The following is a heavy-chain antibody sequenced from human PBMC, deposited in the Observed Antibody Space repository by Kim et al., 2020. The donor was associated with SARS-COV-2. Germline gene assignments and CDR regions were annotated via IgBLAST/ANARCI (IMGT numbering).Heavy chain of an antibody. V-gene: IGHV1-69*13. D-gene: IGHD3-10*01. CDR3: AGLWFRELFPGYYYMDV. CDR1: GGTFSSYA. CDR2: IIPIFGTA. Sequence: ASVKVSCKASGGTFSSYAISWVRQAPGQGLEWMGGIIPIFGTANYAQKFQGRVTITADESTSTAYMELSSLRSEETAVYYCAGLWFRELFPGYYYMDVWGKGATVTVSS. J-gene: IGHJ6*03.